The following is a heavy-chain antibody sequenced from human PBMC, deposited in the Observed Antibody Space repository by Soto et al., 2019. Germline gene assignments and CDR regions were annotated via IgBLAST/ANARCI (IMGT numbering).Heavy chain of an antibody. CDR3: ARGPRYSYGTNNWFDP. CDR2: INAGNGNT. Sequence: QVQLVQSGAEVKKPGASVKVSCKASGYTFTSYAMHWVRQAPGQRLEWMGWINAGNGNTKYSQKFQGRVTITRDTSASTADMELSSLRSEDTAVYYCARGPRYSYGTNNWFDPWGQGTLVTVSS. CDR1: GYTFTSYA. V-gene: IGHV1-3*01. D-gene: IGHD5-18*01. J-gene: IGHJ5*02.